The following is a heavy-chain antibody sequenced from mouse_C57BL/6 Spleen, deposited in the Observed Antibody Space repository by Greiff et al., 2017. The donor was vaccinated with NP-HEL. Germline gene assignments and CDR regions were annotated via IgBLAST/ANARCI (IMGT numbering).Heavy chain of an antibody. J-gene: IGHJ1*03. D-gene: IGHD1-1*01. CDR1: GYTFTSYW. Sequence: VQLQQPGAELVRPGSSVKLSCKASGYTFTSYWMDWVKQRPGQGLEWIGNIYPSDSETHYNQKFKDKATLTVDKSSSTAYMQLSSLTSEDSAVYYCARLLRYDWYFDVWGTGTTVTVSS. CDR3: ARLLRYDWYFDV. CDR2: IYPSDSET. V-gene: IGHV1-61*01.